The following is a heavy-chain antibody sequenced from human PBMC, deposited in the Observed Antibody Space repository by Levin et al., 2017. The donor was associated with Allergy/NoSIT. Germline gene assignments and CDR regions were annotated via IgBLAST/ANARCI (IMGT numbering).Heavy chain of an antibody. Sequence: ASGPTLVKPTQTLTLTCTFSGFSLSTRGVGVGWIRQPPGKALEWLALIYWDDDKRYSPSLKSRLTITKDTSKNQVVLTMTNMAPVDTATYYCAHRGHNYGYRDFDYWGQGTLVTVSS. CDR2: IYWDDDK. CDR1: GFSLSTRGVG. D-gene: IGHD5-18*01. J-gene: IGHJ4*02. V-gene: IGHV2-5*02. CDR3: AHRGHNYGYRDFDY.